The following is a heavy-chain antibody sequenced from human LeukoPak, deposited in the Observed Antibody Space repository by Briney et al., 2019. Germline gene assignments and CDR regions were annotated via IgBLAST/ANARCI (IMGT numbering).Heavy chain of an antibody. Sequence: GGSLRLSCAVSGFTFNTYVMSWVRQAPGKGLEWVSAISGSGGGAYYVASVKGRFTISRDNSKNTLYLQMNSLRAEDTAVYYCATVYSSSPLRPMDVWGQGTTVTVSS. CDR3: ATVYSSSPLRPMDV. V-gene: IGHV3-23*01. CDR2: ISGSGGGA. J-gene: IGHJ6*02. CDR1: GFTFNTYV. D-gene: IGHD4-11*01.